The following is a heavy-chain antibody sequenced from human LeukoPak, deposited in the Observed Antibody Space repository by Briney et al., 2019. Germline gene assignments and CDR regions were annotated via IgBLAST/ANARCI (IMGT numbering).Heavy chain of an antibody. Sequence: PGRSLRLSCAASGFTFSNAWMSWVRQAPGKGLEWVGCIKSKTDGGTTNYAAPVKGRFTISRDDSKNTLYLQMNSLKTEDTVVYYCTTDYDSSDELLDYWGQGTLVTVSS. CDR1: GFTFSNAW. V-gene: IGHV3-15*01. J-gene: IGHJ4*02. CDR2: IKSKTDGGTT. CDR3: TTDYDSSDELLDY. D-gene: IGHD3-22*01.